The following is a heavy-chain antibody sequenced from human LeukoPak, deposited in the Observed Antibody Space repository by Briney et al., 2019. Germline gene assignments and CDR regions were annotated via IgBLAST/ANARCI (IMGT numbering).Heavy chain of an antibody. CDR2: INPSGGST. Sequence: ASVKVSCKASGYTFTSYYMHWVRQAPGQGLEWMGIINPSGGSTSYAQKFQGRVTMTRDTSTSTVYMELTRLRSDDTAVYYCARLITGTTDGVYYFDSWGQGTLVTVSS. CDR1: GYTFTSYY. D-gene: IGHD1-7*01. J-gene: IGHJ4*02. V-gene: IGHV1-46*01. CDR3: ARLITGTTDGVYYFDS.